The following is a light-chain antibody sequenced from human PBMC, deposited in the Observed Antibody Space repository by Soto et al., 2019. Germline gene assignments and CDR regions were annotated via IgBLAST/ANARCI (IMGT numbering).Light chain of an antibody. CDR1: QNVRSSY. V-gene: IGKV3-20*01. CDR3: QQYDTSPPAFT. Sequence: EMVLTQSPGTLPLSPGDRATLSCRASQNVRSSYLAWYQQKPGQAPRLLIYNASRRPTGIPDRFSGSGSGKEIPSLISRPEPEDFGVYYCQQYDTSPPAFTFGGGTKVEIK. J-gene: IGKJ4*01. CDR2: NAS.